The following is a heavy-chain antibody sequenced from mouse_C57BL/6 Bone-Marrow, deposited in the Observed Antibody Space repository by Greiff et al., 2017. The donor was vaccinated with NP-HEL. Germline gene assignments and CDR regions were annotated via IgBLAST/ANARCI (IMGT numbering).Heavy chain of an antibody. CDR1: GYTFTDYY. Sequence: EVKLMESGPVLVKPGASVKMSCKASGYTFTDYYMNWVKQSHGKSLEWIGVINPYNGGTSYNQKFKGKATLTVDKSSSTAYMELNSLTSEDSAVYYCARSATDYWGQGTTLTVSS. V-gene: IGHV1-19*01. D-gene: IGHD6-1*01. CDR3: ARSATDY. CDR2: INPYNGGT. J-gene: IGHJ2*01.